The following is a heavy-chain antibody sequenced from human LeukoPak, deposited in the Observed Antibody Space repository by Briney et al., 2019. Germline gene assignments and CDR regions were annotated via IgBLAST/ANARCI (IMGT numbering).Heavy chain of an antibody. CDR2: IYYSGST. D-gene: IGHD5-18*01. Sequence: SETLSLTCTVSGGSISSSSYYWGWIRQPPGKGLEWIGSIYYSGSTYYNPSLKSRVTISVDTSKNQFSLKLSSVTAADTAVYYCAKGYNYAYGWFDPWGQGTLVTVSS. CDR3: AKGYNYAYGWFDP. J-gene: IGHJ5*02. V-gene: IGHV4-39*01. CDR1: GGSISSSSYY.